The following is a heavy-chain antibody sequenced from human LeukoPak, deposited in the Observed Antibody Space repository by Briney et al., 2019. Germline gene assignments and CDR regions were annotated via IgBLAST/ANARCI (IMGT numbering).Heavy chain of an antibody. D-gene: IGHD3-22*01. CDR3: AKDYYYDSSGYFYAFDI. Sequence: GGSLRLSCAASGFTFSSYAMSWVRQAPGKGLEWVSAISGSGGSTYYADSVKGRFTISRDNSKNTLYLQMNSLRAKDTAVYYCAKDYYYDSSGYFYAFDIWGQGTMVTVSS. J-gene: IGHJ3*02. CDR1: GFTFSSYA. CDR2: ISGSGGST. V-gene: IGHV3-23*01.